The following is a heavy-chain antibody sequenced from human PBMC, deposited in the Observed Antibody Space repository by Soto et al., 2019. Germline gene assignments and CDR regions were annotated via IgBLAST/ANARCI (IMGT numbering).Heavy chain of an antibody. J-gene: IGHJ6*02. CDR2: IIPIFGTA. D-gene: IGHD3-22*01. CDR3: ARTITDYDSSGYYTYYGMDV. V-gene: IGHV1-69*01. Sequence: QVQLVQSGAEVKKPGSSVKVSCKASGGTFSSYAISWVRQAPGQGLEWMGGIIPIFGTANYAQKFQGRVTITADESTSTAYMELSSLRSGDTAVYYCARTITDYDSSGYYTYYGMDVWGQGTTVTVSS. CDR1: GGTFSSYA.